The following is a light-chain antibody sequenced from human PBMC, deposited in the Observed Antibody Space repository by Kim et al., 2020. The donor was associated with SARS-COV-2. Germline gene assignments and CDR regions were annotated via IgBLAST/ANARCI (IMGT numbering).Light chain of an antibody. CDR1: SSDVGNYNR. Sequence: QSALTQPPSVSGSPGQSVTISCTGTSSDVGNYNRVSWYQQSPGTAPKLMIYEVNNPPSGVPDRFSGSKSGNTASLIISGLQAEDEADYYCSSYTSSSTYVFGTGTKVTVL. V-gene: IGLV2-18*02. CDR2: EVN. J-gene: IGLJ1*01. CDR3: SSYTSSSTYV.